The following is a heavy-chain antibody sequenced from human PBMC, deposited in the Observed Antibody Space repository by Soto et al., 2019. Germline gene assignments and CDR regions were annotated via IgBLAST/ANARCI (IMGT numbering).Heavy chain of an antibody. V-gene: IGHV3-48*04. Sequence: LRLSCAASGFTFSSYSMNWVRQAPGKGLEWVSYISSSSSTIYYADSVKGRFTISRDNAKNSLYLQMNSLRAEDTAVYYCARGSSSSPRNNWFDPWGQGTLVTVSS. D-gene: IGHD6-6*01. CDR3: ARGSSSSPRNNWFDP. J-gene: IGHJ5*02. CDR1: GFTFSSYS. CDR2: ISSSSSTI.